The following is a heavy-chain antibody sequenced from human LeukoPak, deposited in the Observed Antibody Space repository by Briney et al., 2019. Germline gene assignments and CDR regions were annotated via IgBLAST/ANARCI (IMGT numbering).Heavy chain of an antibody. CDR1: GGSISSSSYY. Sequence: SETLSLTCTVSGGSISSSSYYWGWIRQPPGKGLEWIGSIYYSGSTYYNPSLKSRVTISVDTSKNQFTLKLSSVTAADTAVYYCARFNSGSYQHYFDYWGQGTLVTVSS. V-gene: IGHV4-39*06. CDR2: IYYSGST. D-gene: IGHD1-26*01. CDR3: ARFNSGSYQHYFDY. J-gene: IGHJ4*02.